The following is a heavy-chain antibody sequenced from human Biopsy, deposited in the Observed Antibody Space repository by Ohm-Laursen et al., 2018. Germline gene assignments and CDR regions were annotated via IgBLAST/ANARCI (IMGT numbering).Heavy chain of an antibody. CDR2: VYYSGTT. CDR1: GGSISSDW. D-gene: IGHD6-19*01. Sequence: SETLSLTCAVSGGSISSDWWSWIRQTPGKGLEWIGYVYYSGTTTYNPSLRSRVTISVDTSMNQISLRLQSVTAADTAIYYCTRATNSNGWPYYYFYGMDIWGQGTTVTVSS. CDR3: TRATNSNGWPYYYFYGMDI. V-gene: IGHV4-59*01. J-gene: IGHJ6*02.